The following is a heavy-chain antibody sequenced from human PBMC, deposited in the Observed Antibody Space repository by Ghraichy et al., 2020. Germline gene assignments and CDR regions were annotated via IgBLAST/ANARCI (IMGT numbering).Heavy chain of an antibody. Sequence: ETLSLTCTVSGGSISSSSYYWGWIRQPPGKGLEWIGSIYYSGSTYYNPSLKSRVTISVDTSKNQFSLKLSSVTAADTAVYYCARHDLAAAGTGYYYYYYYMDVWGKGTTLGASS. D-gene: IGHD6-13*01. CDR1: GGSISSSSYY. J-gene: IGHJ6*03. CDR3: ARHDLAAAGTGYYYYYYYMDV. CDR2: IYYSGST. V-gene: IGHV4-39*01.